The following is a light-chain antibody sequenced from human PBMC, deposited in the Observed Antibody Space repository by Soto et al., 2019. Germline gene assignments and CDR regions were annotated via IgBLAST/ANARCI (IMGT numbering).Light chain of an antibody. CDR1: QSVSSN. CDR2: GAS. V-gene: IGKV3-15*01. J-gene: IGKJ1*01. CDR3: QHDNPWPT. Sequence: EIVLTQSPATLSVSPGERATLSCRASQSVSSNLVWYQQKPGQAPRLLIYGASTRATGIQARFSGSGSGTEFPLTISRLHSEDFAVYYCQHDNPWPTFGQGTKVEIK.